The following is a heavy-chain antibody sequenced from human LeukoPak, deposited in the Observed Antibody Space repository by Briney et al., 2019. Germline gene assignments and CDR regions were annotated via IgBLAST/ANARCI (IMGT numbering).Heavy chain of an antibody. Sequence: SQTLSLTCAISGDSVSSNSAAWSWIRQSPSRGLEWLGRAYYRSNWYHDYAVSVKSRITINPGTPNNQFSLQLNSVTPEDTAVYYCARFQGIASQRYYFDYWGQGTLVTVSS. CDR2: AYYRSNWYH. V-gene: IGHV6-1*01. CDR3: ARFQGIASQRYYFDY. D-gene: IGHD2-21*01. J-gene: IGHJ4*02. CDR1: GDSVSSNSAA.